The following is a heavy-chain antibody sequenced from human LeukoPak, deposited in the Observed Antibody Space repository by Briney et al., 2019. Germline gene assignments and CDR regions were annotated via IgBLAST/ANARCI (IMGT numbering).Heavy chain of an antibody. Sequence: ASVKVSCKASGYTFTGYYMHWVRQAPGQGLEWMGWINPNSGGTNYAQKFQGRVTMTRDTSISTAYMELSRLRSDDTAVYYCARDRGYDLWSGPNKLDPWGQGTLVTVSS. CDR1: GYTFTGYY. CDR2: INPNSGGT. CDR3: ARDRGYDLWSGPNKLDP. J-gene: IGHJ5*02. V-gene: IGHV1-2*02. D-gene: IGHD3-3*01.